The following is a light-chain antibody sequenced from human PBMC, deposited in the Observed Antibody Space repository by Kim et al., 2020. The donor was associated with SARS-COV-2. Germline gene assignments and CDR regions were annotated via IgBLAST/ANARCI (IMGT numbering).Light chain of an antibody. CDR1: SGSIASNY. J-gene: IGLJ3*02. V-gene: IGLV6-57*01. Sequence: GRTVTTPCTPISGSIASNYVQWYQQRPGSSPTTVIYGDNQRPSGVPDRFSGSIDSSSNSASLTISGLKTEDEADYYCQSYDSSNWVFGGGTQLTVL. CDR3: QSYDSSNWV. CDR2: GDN.